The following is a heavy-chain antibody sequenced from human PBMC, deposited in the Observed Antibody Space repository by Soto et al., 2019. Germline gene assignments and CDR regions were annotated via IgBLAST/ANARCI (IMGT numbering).Heavy chain of an antibody. CDR1: GGSISNNSYY. CDR2: IYYSEST. V-gene: IGHV4-39*02. J-gene: IGHJ4*02. CDR3: ARPNTRGKRFSPFEY. D-gene: IGHD2-8*02. Sequence: PSETLSLTCTVSGGSISNNSYYWGWIRQPPGKGLEWIGSIYYSESTYYNPSLKSRATISVDTSKNLFSLDLSSVTAADTAVYYCARPNTRGKRFSPFEYWGQGALVTVSS.